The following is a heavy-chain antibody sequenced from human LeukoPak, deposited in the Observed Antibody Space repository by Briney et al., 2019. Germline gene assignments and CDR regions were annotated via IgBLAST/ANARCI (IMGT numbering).Heavy chain of an antibody. D-gene: IGHD6-13*01. CDR1: GYTFTSYV. V-gene: IGHV1-8*01. CDR3: ARGGGYSSSWSYYYYGMDV. CDR2: MNPNSGNT. J-gene: IGHJ6*02. Sequence: ASVKVSCKASGYTFTSYVINWVRQATGQGLEWMGWMNPNSGNTGYAQKFQGRVTMTRNTSISTAYMELSSLRSEDTAVYYCARGGGYSSSWSYYYYGMDVWGQGTTVTVSS.